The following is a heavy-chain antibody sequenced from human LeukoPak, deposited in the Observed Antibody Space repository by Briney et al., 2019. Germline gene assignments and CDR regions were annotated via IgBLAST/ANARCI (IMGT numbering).Heavy chain of an antibody. Sequence: ASVKVSCKASGGTFSSYAISWVRQAPGQGLEWMGGIIPIFGTANYAQKFQGRVTITADESTSTAYMELSSLRSEDTAVYYCARGTSGYLMYYFDYWGQGTLVTVSS. CDR2: IIPIFGTA. D-gene: IGHD3-3*01. CDR1: GGTFSSYA. V-gene: IGHV1-69*13. CDR3: ARGTSGYLMYYFDY. J-gene: IGHJ4*02.